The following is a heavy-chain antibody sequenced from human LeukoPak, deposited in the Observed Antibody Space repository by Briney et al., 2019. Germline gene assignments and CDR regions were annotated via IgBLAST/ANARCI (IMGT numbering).Heavy chain of an antibody. CDR1: GFSFSSYN. CDR3: ARDWPGDSSGYSPLDY. V-gene: IGHV3-48*02. J-gene: IGHJ4*02. CDR2: ISRSRGII. Sequence: GGSLRLSCAASGFSFSSYNMNWVRQAPGRGREWVSYISRSRGIIHYADSVQGRFTISRDNAKNSLYLQMNSLRDEDTAVYYCARDWPGDSSGYSPLDYWGQGTLVTVSS. D-gene: IGHD3-22*01.